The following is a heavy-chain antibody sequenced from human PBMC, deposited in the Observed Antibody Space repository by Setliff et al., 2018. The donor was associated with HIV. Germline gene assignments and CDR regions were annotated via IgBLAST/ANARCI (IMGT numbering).Heavy chain of an antibody. Sequence: ASVKVSCKTSGYTFSDYYMHWVRQAPGQGLEWMGIINPSDGTTNYAQNFQGRFTMTRGTTTNTVYMEPSSLRAEDTAVYYCVRERVGGYFDYWGQGTLVTSPQ. V-gene: IGHV1-46*03. CDR3: VRERVGGYFDY. CDR2: INPSDGTT. J-gene: IGHJ4*02. CDR1: GYTFSDYY. D-gene: IGHD3-10*01.